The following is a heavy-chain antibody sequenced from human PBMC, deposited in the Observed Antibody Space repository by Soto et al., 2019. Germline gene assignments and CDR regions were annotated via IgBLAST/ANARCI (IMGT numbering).Heavy chain of an antibody. Sequence: GESLKISCKGSGYSFTSGWIGWVRQMPGKGLEWMGIIYPDDSDTRYNPSFQGQVSISADKSISTAYLQWSSLQASDTAMYYCARATSSWYYFQYWGQGTLVTVSS. D-gene: IGHD6-13*01. CDR3: ARATSSWYYFQY. CDR1: GYSFTSGW. V-gene: IGHV5-51*01. J-gene: IGHJ4*02. CDR2: IYPDDSDT.